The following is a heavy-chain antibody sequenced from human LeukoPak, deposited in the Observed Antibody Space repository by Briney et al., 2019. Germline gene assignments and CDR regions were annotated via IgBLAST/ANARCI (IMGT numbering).Heavy chain of an antibody. CDR1: GFTFSSYG. J-gene: IGHJ4*02. V-gene: IGHV3-23*01. Sequence: PGGSLRLSCAASGFTFSSYGMSWVRQAPGKGLEWVSAISGSGGSTYYADSVKGRFTISRDNSKNTLYLQMNSLRAEDTAVYYCAKDHAGGSQQLVLLLFDYWGQGTLVTVSS. D-gene: IGHD6-13*01. CDR2: ISGSGGST. CDR3: AKDHAGGSQQLVLLLFDY.